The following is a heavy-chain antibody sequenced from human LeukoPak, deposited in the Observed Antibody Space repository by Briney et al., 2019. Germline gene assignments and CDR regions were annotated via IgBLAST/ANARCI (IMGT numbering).Heavy chain of an antibody. Sequence: SVKVSCKASGGTFSSYAISWVRQAPGQGLEWMGGIIPIFGTANYAQKFQGRVTITADESTSTAYMELSSLRSEDTAAYYCATDGRSYDSSAYYYFDYWGQGTLVTVSS. CDR2: IIPIFGTA. CDR1: GGTFSSYA. J-gene: IGHJ4*02. CDR3: ATDGRSYDSSAYYYFDY. D-gene: IGHD3-22*01. V-gene: IGHV1-69*01.